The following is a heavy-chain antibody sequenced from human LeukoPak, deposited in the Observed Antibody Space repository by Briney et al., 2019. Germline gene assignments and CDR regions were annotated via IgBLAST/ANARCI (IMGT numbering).Heavy chain of an antibody. Sequence: ASVKVSCKASGYNFITYAMHWVRQAPGQGLEWMGYINVGNGDTKYSQKFQGRVTFTRDTSASIAYMELSSLTSEDTAIYYCARKNYGDRRPYDYWGQGTLVTVSS. V-gene: IGHV1-3*01. CDR2: INVGNGDT. D-gene: IGHD2-21*02. CDR3: ARKNYGDRRPYDY. CDR1: GYNFITYA. J-gene: IGHJ4*02.